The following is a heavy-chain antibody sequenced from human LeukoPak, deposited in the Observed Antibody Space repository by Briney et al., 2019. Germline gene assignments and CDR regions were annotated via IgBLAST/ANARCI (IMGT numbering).Heavy chain of an antibody. Sequence: GGSLRLSCAASGFTVSSNYMSWVRQAPGKGLEWVSVIYSGGSTYYADSVKGRFTISRDNSKNTLYLQMNSLRAEDTAVYYCAKELVVTAIYFDYWGQGTLVTVSS. CDR2: IYSGGST. J-gene: IGHJ4*02. D-gene: IGHD2-21*02. CDR3: AKELVVTAIYFDY. V-gene: IGHV3-53*01. CDR1: GFTVSSNY.